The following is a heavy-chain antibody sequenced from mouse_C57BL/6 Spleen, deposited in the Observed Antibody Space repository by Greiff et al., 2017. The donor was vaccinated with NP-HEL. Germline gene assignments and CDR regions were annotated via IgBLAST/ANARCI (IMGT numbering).Heavy chain of an antibody. CDR3: ARQYYYGSSYDYAMDY. Sequence: EVMLVESGGGLVQPGGSLKLSCAASGFTFSDYYMYWVRQTPEKRLEWVAYISNGGGSTYYPDTVKGRFTISRDNAKNTLYLQMSRLKSEDTAMYYCARQYYYGSSYDYAMDYWGQGTSVTVSS. J-gene: IGHJ4*01. D-gene: IGHD1-1*01. V-gene: IGHV5-12*01. CDR2: ISNGGGST. CDR1: GFTFSDYY.